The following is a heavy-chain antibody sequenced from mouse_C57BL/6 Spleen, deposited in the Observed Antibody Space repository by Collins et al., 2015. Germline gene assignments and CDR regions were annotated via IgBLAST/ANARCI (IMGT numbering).Heavy chain of an antibody. CDR2: INPYNGGT. V-gene: IGHV1-19*01. J-gene: IGHJ2*01. Sequence: GKSLEWIGVINPYNGGTSYNQKFKGKATLTVDKSSSTAYMELNSLTSEDSAVYYCARGDYFDYWGQGTTLTVSS. CDR3: ARGDYFDY.